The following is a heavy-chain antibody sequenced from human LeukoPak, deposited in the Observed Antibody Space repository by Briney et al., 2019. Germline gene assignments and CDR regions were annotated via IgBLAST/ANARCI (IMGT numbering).Heavy chain of an antibody. CDR1: GFTFSSYA. V-gene: IGHV3-23*01. CDR3: AKTPGYGDYSMDV. D-gene: IGHD4-17*01. Sequence: PGGSLRLXCAASGFTFSSYAMNWVRQAPGKGLEWVSTISGSGVNTYFADSVKGRFTISRDNSKNTLYLQMNTLRAEDTAVYYCAKTPGYGDYSMDVWGKGTRVTVSS. J-gene: IGHJ6*03. CDR2: ISGSGVNT.